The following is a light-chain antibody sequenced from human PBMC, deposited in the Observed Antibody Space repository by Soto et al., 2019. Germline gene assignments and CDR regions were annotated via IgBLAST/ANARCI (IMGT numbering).Light chain of an antibody. J-gene: IGKJ1*01. V-gene: IGKV4-1*01. Sequence: DIVMTQSPDSLAVSLGEMATINCESSQRVLYSSNNQNCLAWYQQKPGQPPKLLIYWASTRESGVPDRFSGSGSVTDFTLTISRLQAEDVEVYYCQQYCATPWTFGKGTQVEIK. CDR3: QQYCATPWT. CDR1: QRVLYSSNNQNC. CDR2: WAS.